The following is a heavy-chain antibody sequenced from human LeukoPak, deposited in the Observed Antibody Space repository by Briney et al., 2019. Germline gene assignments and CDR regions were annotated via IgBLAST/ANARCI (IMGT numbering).Heavy chain of an antibody. D-gene: IGHD1-26*01. J-gene: IGHJ4*02. CDR2: ISGSGGST. CDR3: AKNGGGSGRGSYYAYYFDY. Sequence: PGGSLRLSCAASGFTFSSYAMSWVRQAPGKGLEWVSAISGSGGSTYYADSVKGRFTISRDNSKNTLYLQMNSLRAEDTAVYYCAKNGGGSGRGSYYAYYFDYWGQGTLVTVSS. V-gene: IGHV3-23*01. CDR1: GFTFSSYA.